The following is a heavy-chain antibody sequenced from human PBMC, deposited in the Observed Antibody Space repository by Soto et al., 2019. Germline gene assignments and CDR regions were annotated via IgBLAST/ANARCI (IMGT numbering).Heavy chain of an antibody. D-gene: IGHD3-16*01. V-gene: IGHV5-51*01. CDR3: ARHNYGSVYFDY. Sequence: ESLKISCKCSGYSFTSYWIGWVRQMPGKGLEWMGTIYPGDSDTRYSPSFQGQVTISADKSISTAYIQGSSLKASDTAMYYCARHNYGSVYFDYWGQGTLVTVPQ. J-gene: IGHJ4*02. CDR1: GYSFTSYW. CDR2: IYPGDSDT.